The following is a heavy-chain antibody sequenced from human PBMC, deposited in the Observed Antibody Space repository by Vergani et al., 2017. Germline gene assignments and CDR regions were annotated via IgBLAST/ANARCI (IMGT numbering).Heavy chain of an antibody. J-gene: IGHJ4*02. V-gene: IGHV2-5*01. Sequence: QITLKESGPTLVKPTQTLTLTCTFSGFSLSTSGVGVGWIRQPPGKALEWLALIYWNDDKRYSPSLKSRLTITKDTSKNQVVLTMTNMDPVDTATYYCAHTTQRRMFGVVITFDYWGQGTLVTVSS. CDR1: GFSLSTSGVG. D-gene: IGHD3-3*01. CDR3: AHTTQRRMFGVVITFDY. CDR2: IYWNDDK.